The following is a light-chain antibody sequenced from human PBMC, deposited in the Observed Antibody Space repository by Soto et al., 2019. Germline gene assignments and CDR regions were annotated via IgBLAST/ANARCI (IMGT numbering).Light chain of an antibody. CDR2: VAS. J-gene: IGKJ3*01. V-gene: IGKV3-20*01. CDR1: QTISSAY. CDR3: QHYGSSLPIT. Sequence: EIVLTQSPGTLSLSPGKRATLSCRASQTISSAYLAWYQQRPGQAPRLLIYVASTRATGIPDRFSGRGSGTDFALTISRLEPEDWAVYYCQHYGSSLPITFGPGTKVDIK.